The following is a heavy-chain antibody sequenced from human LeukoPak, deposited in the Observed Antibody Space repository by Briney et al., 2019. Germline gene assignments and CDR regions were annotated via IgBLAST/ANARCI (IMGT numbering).Heavy chain of an antibody. D-gene: IGHD2-15*01. CDR3: ARDLDCSGGSCYSDIWFDP. J-gene: IGHJ5*02. CDR1: GGTFSSYA. CDR2: IIPIFGTA. Sequence: SVKVSCKASGGTFSSYAISWVRQAPGQGLEWMGGIIPIFGTANYAQKFQGRVRITADESTRTASMELSSLRSEDTAVYYCARDLDCSGGSCYSDIWFDPWGQGTLVTVSS. V-gene: IGHV1-69*01.